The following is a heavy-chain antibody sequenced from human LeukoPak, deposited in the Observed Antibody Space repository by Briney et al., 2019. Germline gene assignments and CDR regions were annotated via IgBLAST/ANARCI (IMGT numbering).Heavy chain of an antibody. CDR2: ISGNGGTT. D-gene: IGHD1-26*01. J-gene: IGHJ6*03. CDR3: AKPFIVGATGYYYYYMDV. Sequence: GGSLRLSCAASGFTFSRYDMCWVRQAPGKGLEWVSAISGNGGTTHYADSVKGRFTISRDNSKNTLYLQMNSLRAEDTAVYYCAKPFIVGATGYYYYYMDVWGKGTTVTVSS. CDR1: GFTFSRYD. V-gene: IGHV3-23*01.